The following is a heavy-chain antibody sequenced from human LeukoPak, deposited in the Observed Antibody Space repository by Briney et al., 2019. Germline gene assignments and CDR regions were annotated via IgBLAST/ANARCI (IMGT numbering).Heavy chain of an antibody. CDR1: GFTFSSYG. CDR3: AKNRRVPYGPESATTDY. J-gene: IGHJ4*02. Sequence: PGGSLRLSCAASGFTFSSYGMSWVRQAPGKGLEWVSAISGSGGSTYYADSVKGRFTISRDNSKNTLYLQMNSLRAEDTAVYYCAKNRRVPYGPESATTDYWGQGTLVTVSS. V-gene: IGHV3-23*01. D-gene: IGHD3-10*01. CDR2: ISGSGGST.